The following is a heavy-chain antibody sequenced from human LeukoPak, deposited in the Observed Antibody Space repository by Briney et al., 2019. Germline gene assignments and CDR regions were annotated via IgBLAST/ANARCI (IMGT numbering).Heavy chain of an antibody. D-gene: IGHD2-2*02. CDR1: GASISDSY. V-gene: IGHV4-59*08. Sequence: SETLSLTCSVSGASISDSYWTWIRQPPGKTLEWIGYIYYTGDNDYNPSLKSRVTISLDTSKNQFSLKLTSVTAADTAVYYCARGLTVVVPAAIGNWFDPWGQGTLVTVSS. J-gene: IGHJ5*02. CDR2: IYYTGDN. CDR3: ARGLTVVVPAAIGNWFDP.